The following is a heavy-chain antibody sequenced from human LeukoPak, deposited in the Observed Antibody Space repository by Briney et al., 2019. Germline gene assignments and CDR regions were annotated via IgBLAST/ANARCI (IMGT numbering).Heavy chain of an antibody. J-gene: IGHJ5*02. CDR3: ARDRGGGAAPFDP. Sequence: PSETLSLTCTVSGGFISSSSYYWGWIRQPPGKGLEWIGSIYYSGSTYYNPSLKSRVTISVDTSKNQFSLKLSSVTAADTAVYYCARDRGGGAAPFDPWGQGTLVTVSS. V-gene: IGHV4-39*07. CDR1: GGFISSSSYY. D-gene: IGHD6-6*01. CDR2: IYYSGST.